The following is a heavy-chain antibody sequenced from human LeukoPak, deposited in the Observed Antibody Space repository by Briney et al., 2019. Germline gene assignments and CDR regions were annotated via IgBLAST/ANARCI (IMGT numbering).Heavy chain of an antibody. V-gene: IGHV1-69*04. Sequence: GVSVKVACKASGRTFSSYAISWVRQAPGQGLEWMGRIIPILGIANYAQKFQGRVTITADKSTSTAYMELSSLRSEDTAVYYCARDLYYYYYGMDVWGQGTTVTVSS. CDR2: IIPILGIA. J-gene: IGHJ6*02. CDR1: GRTFSSYA. CDR3: ARDLYYYYYGMDV.